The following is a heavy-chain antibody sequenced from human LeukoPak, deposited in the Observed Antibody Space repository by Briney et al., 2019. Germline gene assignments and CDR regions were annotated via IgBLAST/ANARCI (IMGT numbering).Heavy chain of an antibody. Sequence: GGSLRLSCAASGFTFSSYAMSWVRQAPEKGLEWASGITGGGGSTYYADSVKGRFTISRDNSKNTLYLQMNSLRAEDTAVYYCALRGIAAADTNFFDYWGQGTLVTVSS. CDR2: ITGGGGST. D-gene: IGHD6-13*01. CDR1: GFTFSSYA. CDR3: ALRGIAAADTNFFDY. V-gene: IGHV3-23*01. J-gene: IGHJ4*02.